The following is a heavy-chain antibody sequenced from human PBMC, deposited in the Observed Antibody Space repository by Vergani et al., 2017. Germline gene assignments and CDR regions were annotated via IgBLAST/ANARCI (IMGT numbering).Heavy chain of an antibody. CDR3: AHKPVPFLWFGELWEYFDY. CDR1: GFSLDTSGVG. V-gene: IGHV2-5*01. J-gene: IGHJ4*02. CDR2: IYWNDER. Sequence: QITLKESGPTLLKLTQTLTSTCTAPGFSLDTSGVGVAWIRQPPGKALECLGLIYWNDERRYSPSLSGRLTIIRDTAKSEVVLTMTNMDPADTATYYCAHKPVPFLWFGELWEYFDYWGQGTLVTVSS. D-gene: IGHD3-10*01.